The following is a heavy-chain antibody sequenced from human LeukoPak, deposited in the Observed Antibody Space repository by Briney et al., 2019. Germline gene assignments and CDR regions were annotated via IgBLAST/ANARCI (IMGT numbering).Heavy chain of an antibody. V-gene: IGHV3-21*01. CDR1: GFTFSYYN. CDR2: ISTSSSYI. Sequence: GGSLRLSCAASGFTFSYYNMNWVRQAPGKGLEWVSSISTSSSYIYYADSVKGRFTISRDNAKNSLYLQMNSLRAEDTAVYYCARDGELHSAFDIWGQGTMVTVSS. CDR3: ARDGELHSAFDI. D-gene: IGHD1-7*01. J-gene: IGHJ3*02.